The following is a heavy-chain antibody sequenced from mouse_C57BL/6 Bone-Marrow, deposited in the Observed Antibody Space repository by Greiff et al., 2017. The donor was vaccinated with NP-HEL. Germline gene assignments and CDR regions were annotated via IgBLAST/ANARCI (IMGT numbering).Heavy chain of an antibody. D-gene: IGHD2-3*01. CDR3: AFGYYDYFDY. Sequence: DVHLVEESGGGLVKPGGSLKLSCAASGFTFSSYAMSWVRQTPEKRLEWVATISDGGSYTYYPDNVKGRFTISRDNAKNNLYLQMSHLKSEDTAMYYCAFGYYDYFDYWGQGTTLTVSS. J-gene: IGHJ2*01. CDR1: GFTFSSYA. CDR2: ISDGGSYT. V-gene: IGHV5-4*01.